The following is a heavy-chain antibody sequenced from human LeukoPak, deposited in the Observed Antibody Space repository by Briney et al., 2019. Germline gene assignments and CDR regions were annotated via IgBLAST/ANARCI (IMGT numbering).Heavy chain of an antibody. CDR2: MWYDGSNE. CDR1: GFTFSSYG. D-gene: IGHD6-13*01. CDR3: VRSSMAAAGPFDY. V-gene: IGHV3-33*01. J-gene: IGHJ4*02. Sequence: GRSLRLSCAASGFTFSSYGMHWVRQAPGKGLEWVTVMWYDGSNEYYADSVKGRFTISRDNSKNTLYLQMNSLRAEDTAVYYCVRSSMAAAGPFDYWGQGILVTVSS.